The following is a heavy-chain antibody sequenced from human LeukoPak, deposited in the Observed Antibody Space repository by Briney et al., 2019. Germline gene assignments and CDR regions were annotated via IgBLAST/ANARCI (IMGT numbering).Heavy chain of an antibody. J-gene: IGHJ4*02. Sequence: SQTLSLTCTVSGGSISSGGYYWSWIRQHPGKGLEWIGYIYYSGSTYYNPSLKSRVTISVDTSKNQFSPKLSSVTAADTAVYYCASRGYSYGPFDYWGQGTLVTVSS. CDR2: IYYSGST. CDR3: ASRGYSYGPFDY. V-gene: IGHV4-31*03. D-gene: IGHD5-18*01. CDR1: GGSISSGGYY.